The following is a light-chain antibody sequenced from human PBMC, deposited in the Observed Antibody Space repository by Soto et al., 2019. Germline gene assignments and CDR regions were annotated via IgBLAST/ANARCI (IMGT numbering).Light chain of an antibody. V-gene: IGLV2-14*01. Sequence: QSALTQPASVSGSPGQSITISCTGTSSDIGTYNYVSWYQQHPGKAPKLMIYGVSNRLSGIPNRFSGSKSGNTASLTISGLQAEDEADYYCNSYTTTSTVVFGGGTQLTVL. CDR1: SSDIGTYNY. CDR3: NSYTTTSTVV. CDR2: GVS. J-gene: IGLJ3*02.